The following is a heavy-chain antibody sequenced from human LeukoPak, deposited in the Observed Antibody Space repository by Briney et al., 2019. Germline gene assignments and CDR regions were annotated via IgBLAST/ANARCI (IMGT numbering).Heavy chain of an antibody. Sequence: ASETLSLTCAVSGGSISSSNWWSWVRQPPGKGLEWIGSIYYSGSTYYNPSPKSRVTISVDTSKNQFSLKLSSVTAADTAVYYCARVRDDYGGNSDHIGYYYFDYWGQGTLVTVSS. J-gene: IGHJ4*02. CDR2: IYYSGST. CDR3: ARVRDDYGGNSDHIGYYYFDY. V-gene: IGHV4-4*02. D-gene: IGHD4-23*01. CDR1: GGSISSSNW.